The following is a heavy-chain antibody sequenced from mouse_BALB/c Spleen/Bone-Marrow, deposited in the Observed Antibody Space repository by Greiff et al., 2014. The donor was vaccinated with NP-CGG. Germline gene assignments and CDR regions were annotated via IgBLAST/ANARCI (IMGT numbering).Heavy chain of an antibody. V-gene: IGHV1-69*01. CDR3: ARRGVYYYGSFDY. Sequence: QVQLQQSGAELVMPGASVKMSCKASGYTFTDYWMHWVKQRPGQGLEWIGAIDTSDSYTSYNQKFKGKATLTVDESSSSAYMKISSLASEDTAVYDCARRGVYYYGSFDYWGQGTTLTVSS. D-gene: IGHD1-1*01. J-gene: IGHJ2*01. CDR1: GYTFTDYW. CDR2: IDTSDSYT.